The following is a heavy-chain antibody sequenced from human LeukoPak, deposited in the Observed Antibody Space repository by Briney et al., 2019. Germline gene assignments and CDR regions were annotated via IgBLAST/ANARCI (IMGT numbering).Heavy chain of an antibody. Sequence: GGSLRLSCAASGFTFSSYAMSWVRQAPGKGLEWVSAISGSGGSAYYADSVKGRFTISRDNSKNTLYLQMNSLRAEDTAVYYCAKGGGSYYYFDYWGQGTLVTVSS. D-gene: IGHD1-26*01. V-gene: IGHV3-23*01. CDR3: AKGGGSYYYFDY. J-gene: IGHJ4*02. CDR2: ISGSGGSA. CDR1: GFTFSSYA.